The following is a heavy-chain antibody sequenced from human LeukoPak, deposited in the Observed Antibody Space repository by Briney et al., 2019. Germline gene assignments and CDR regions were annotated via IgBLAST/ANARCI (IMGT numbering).Heavy chain of an antibody. V-gene: IGHV3-15*01. CDR1: GFPFNKAW. CDR2: IRSRADGAIT. J-gene: IGHJ4*02. CDR3: TTAFSTYWWPG. D-gene: IGHD2-8*02. Sequence: GGSLRLSCVAPGFPFNKAWMSWVRQAPGKGLEWVGRIRSRADGAITDYATPVKGRFTISRDDSKNTLFLQMNSLRSDDTAVYYCTTAFSTYWWPGWGQGTLVAVSS.